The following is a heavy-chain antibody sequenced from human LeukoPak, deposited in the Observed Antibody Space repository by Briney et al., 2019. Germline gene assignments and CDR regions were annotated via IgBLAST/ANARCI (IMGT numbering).Heavy chain of an antibody. CDR1: GYTFTSYG. J-gene: IGHJ3*02. V-gene: IGHV1-18*01. Sequence: ASVKVSCKASGYTFTSYGISWVRQAPGQGLEWMGWISAYNGNTNYAQKLQGRVTMTTDTSTSTVYMELSSLRSEDTAVYYCARGGFTTMVRGVIITLDAFDIWGQGTMVTVSS. CDR3: ARGGFTTMVRGVIITLDAFDI. CDR2: ISAYNGNT. D-gene: IGHD3-10*01.